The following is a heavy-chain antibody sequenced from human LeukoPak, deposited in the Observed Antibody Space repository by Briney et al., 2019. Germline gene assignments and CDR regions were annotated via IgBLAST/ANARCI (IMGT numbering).Heavy chain of an antibody. V-gene: IGHV3-7*01. CDR1: GFALSSYW. CDR2: IKQDGSDK. J-gene: IGHJ3*02. D-gene: IGHD2-2*01. Sequence: GGSLRLSCEASGFALSSYWMSWVRQAPGKGPEWVANIKQDGSDKYYADSVKGRFTVSRDNAKNSLYLQMNSLRAEDTAVYYCTSLRTAVPHAGEAYDIWGQGTLVTVSS. CDR3: TSLRTAVPHAGEAYDI.